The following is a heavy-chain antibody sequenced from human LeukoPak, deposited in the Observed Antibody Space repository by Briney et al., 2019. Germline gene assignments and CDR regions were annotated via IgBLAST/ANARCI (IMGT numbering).Heavy chain of an antibody. Sequence: GGSLRLSCVASGFTFDDYTMHWVRQAPGKGLEWVSLISWDSGSTHYADSVQGRFIIYRDNSKNSLYLQIYGLRTEDTALYYCAKGAMDVWGQGTTVTVSS. J-gene: IGHJ6*02. CDR2: ISWDSGST. CDR3: AKGAMDV. V-gene: IGHV3-43*01. CDR1: GFTFDDYT.